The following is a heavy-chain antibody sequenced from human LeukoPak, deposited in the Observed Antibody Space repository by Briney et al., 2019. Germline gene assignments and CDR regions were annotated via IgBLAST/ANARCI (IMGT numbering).Heavy chain of an antibody. D-gene: IGHD1-26*01. CDR2: ISYDGNYK. V-gene: IGHV3-30*18. Sequence: QPGGSLRLSCAASGFTFSNYGMHWVRQAPGKGLEWGAVISYDGNYKYYADSVKGRFTISRDQSKNTLYLQMDSLRAEDTAVYYCAKVSGSGSYYGRYYWGQGTLVTVSS. J-gene: IGHJ4*02. CDR1: GFTFSNYG. CDR3: AKVSGSGSYYGRYY.